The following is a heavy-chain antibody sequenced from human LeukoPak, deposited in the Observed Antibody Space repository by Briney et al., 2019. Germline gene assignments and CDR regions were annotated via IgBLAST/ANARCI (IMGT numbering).Heavy chain of an antibody. CDR1: SVSIGGYY. CDR2: IYISGST. Sequence: SETLSLTCTVSSVSIGGYYWTWIRQPPGKGLEWIWYIYISGSTNYNPSLQSRVTISLAASKSQFSLRLNSVTAADTAVYSCRREPRDASGYSLDLWGRGTLVTVSS. V-gene: IGHV4-4*09. CDR3: RREPRDASGYSLDL. J-gene: IGHJ2*01. D-gene: IGHD3-3*01.